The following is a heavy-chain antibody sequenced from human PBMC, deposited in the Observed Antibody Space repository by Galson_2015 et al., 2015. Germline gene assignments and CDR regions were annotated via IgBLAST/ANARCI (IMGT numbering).Heavy chain of an antibody. J-gene: IGHJ5*02. CDR3: ARGGTLEWLVNWFDP. D-gene: IGHD3-3*01. CDR2: INANSGGT. V-gene: IGHV1-2*06. CDR1: GYNFNGYY. Sequence: SVKVSCKASGYNFNGYYMHWARQAPGQGLEWMERINANSGGTNYAQKFQGRVTMTRDTSISTAYMEVSRLRSDDTAVYYCARGGTLEWLVNWFDPWGQGTLVTVSS.